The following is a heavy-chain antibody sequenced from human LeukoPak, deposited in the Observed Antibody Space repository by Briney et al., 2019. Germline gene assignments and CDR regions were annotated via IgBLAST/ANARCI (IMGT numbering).Heavy chain of an antibody. D-gene: IGHD6-13*01. Sequence: GGSLRLSCAASGFTFDDYTMHWVRQAPGKGLEWVSLISWDGGSTYYADSVKGRFTISRDNSKNSLYLQMNSLRTEDTAFYYCAKDIRVAAAGLDYWGQGTPVTVSS. CDR1: GFTFDDYT. CDR2: ISWDGGST. J-gene: IGHJ4*02. CDR3: AKDIRVAAAGLDY. V-gene: IGHV3-43*01.